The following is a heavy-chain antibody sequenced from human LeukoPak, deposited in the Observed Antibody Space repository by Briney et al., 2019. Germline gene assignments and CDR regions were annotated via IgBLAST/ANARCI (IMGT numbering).Heavy chain of an antibody. V-gene: IGHV4-39*01. CDR3: ARLATVPSGGFDY. D-gene: IGHD4-17*01. Sequence: PSETLSLTCTVSGVSISSSSYYWGWIRQPPGKGLEWIGSIYYSGSTYYNPSLKSRVTISVDTSKNQFSLNLSSVTAADTAVYYCARLATVPSGGFDYWGQGTLVTVSS. J-gene: IGHJ4*02. CDR1: GVSISSSSYY. CDR2: IYYSGST.